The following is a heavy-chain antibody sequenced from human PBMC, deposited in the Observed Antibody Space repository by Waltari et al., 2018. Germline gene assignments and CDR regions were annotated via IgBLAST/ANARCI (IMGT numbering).Heavy chain of an antibody. D-gene: IGHD2-8*01. J-gene: IGHJ4*02. CDR3: VRNGGAFDF. CDR2: ISGRGDNT. CDR1: GFIFGSYA. V-gene: IGHV3-23*01. Sequence: VQVLESGGGLVQPGGSLSLSGAASGFIFGSYAMAWVRQVPGKGPEWIAGISGRGDNTFYAGSVKGRFTVSRDNSKNTVTLHMNSLVVADTALYYCVRNGGAFDFWGQGTQVIVSS.